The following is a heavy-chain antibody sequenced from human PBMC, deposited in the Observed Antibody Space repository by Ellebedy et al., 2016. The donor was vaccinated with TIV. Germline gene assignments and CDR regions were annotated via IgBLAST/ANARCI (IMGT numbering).Heavy chain of an antibody. CDR1: GFTFSSYA. CDR3: AKETPLDYDSSGYYYNYYGMDV. V-gene: IGHV3-23*01. J-gene: IGHJ6*02. CDR2: ISGSGGST. D-gene: IGHD3-22*01. Sequence: GESLKISXAASGFTFSSYAMSWVRQAPGKGLEWVSAISGSGGSTYYADSVKGRFTISRDNSKNTLYLQMNSLRAEDTAVYYCAKETPLDYDSSGYYYNYYGMDVWGQGTTVTVSS.